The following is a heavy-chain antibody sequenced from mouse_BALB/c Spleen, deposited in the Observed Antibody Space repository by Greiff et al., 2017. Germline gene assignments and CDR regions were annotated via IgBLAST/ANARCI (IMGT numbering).Heavy chain of an antibody. CDR1: GYSITSGYY. D-gene: IGHD4-1*01. J-gene: IGHJ4*01. V-gene: IGHV3-6*02. CDR3: ASVWDGYAMDY. CDR2: ISYDGSN. Sequence: EVKLVESGPGLVKPSQSLSLTCSVTGYSITSGYYWYWIRQFPGNKLEWMGYISYDGSNNYNQSLKNRISITRDTSKNQFFLKLNSVTTEDTATYYCASVWDGYAMDYWGQGTSVTVSS.